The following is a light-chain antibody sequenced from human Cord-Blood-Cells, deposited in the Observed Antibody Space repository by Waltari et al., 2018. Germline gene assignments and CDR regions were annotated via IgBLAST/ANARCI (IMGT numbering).Light chain of an antibody. V-gene: IGKV3-11*01. J-gene: IGKJ1*01. CDR2: DAS. Sequence: IVLTHSPATLSLSPGQRATLSCKASQSVSSYLAYYQQKPGQAPRLLIYDASNWATGIPARFSGSGSGADFTLSISSLEPDDVVVYCCQQRRNLLPTFGQGTKVEIK. CDR3: QQRRNLLPT. CDR1: QSVSSY.